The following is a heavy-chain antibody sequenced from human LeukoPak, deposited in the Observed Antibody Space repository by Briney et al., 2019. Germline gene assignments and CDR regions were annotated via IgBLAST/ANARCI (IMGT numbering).Heavy chain of an antibody. CDR3: VKTGRDGYNLYYFDY. CDR2: ISSNGGST. CDR1: GFTFSSYA. V-gene: IGHV3-64D*09. Sequence: GGSLRLSCSASGFTFSSYAMHWVRQAPGKGPEYVSAISSNGGSTYYADSVKGRFTISRDNSKNTPYLQMSSLRAEDTAVYYCVKTGRDGYNLYYFDYWGQGTLVTVSS. J-gene: IGHJ4*02. D-gene: IGHD5-24*01.